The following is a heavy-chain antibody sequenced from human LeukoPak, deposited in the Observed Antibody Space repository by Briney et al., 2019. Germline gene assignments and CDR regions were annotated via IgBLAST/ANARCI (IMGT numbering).Heavy chain of an antibody. CDR1: GVTFSNYG. V-gene: IGHV3-30*19. J-gene: IGHJ6*03. D-gene: IGHD6-19*01. CDR3: ARDFSSGRSYYYYYYMDV. Sequence: SGGSLRLSCAASGVTFSNYGMHWVRQAPGKGLEWVAVISYDGSNKYYADSVKGRFTISRDNSKNTLYLQMNSLRAEDTAVYYCARDFSSGRSYYYYYYMDVWGKGTTVTVSS. CDR2: ISYDGSNK.